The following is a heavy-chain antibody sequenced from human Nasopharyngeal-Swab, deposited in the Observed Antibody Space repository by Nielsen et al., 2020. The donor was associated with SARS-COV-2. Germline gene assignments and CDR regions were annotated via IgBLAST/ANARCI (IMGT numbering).Heavy chain of an antibody. D-gene: IGHD3-10*01. CDR3: AKDDVVRGDAFDI. CDR1: GFTFNIYA. J-gene: IGHJ3*02. Sequence: GESLKISCLASGFTFNIYAMAWVRRTPGRGLQWVSGISASGGSTYYTDSVKGRFAVSRDNSRKTLYLQMHSLRVEDTALYYCAKDDVVRGDAFDIWGQGTMVTVSS. CDR2: ISASGGST. V-gene: IGHV3-23*01.